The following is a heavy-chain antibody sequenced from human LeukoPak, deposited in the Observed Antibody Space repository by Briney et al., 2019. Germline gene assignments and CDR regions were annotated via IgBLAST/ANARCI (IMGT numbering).Heavy chain of an antibody. J-gene: IGHJ4*02. CDR3: ARTPLSPYDSSGYGDY. CDR2: ISSSGSTI. Sequence: GGSLRLSCAASGFTLRSYEMSWVRQAPGKGLEWVSYISSSGSTIYYAASVKGRSTISRDNAKNSLYLQMNSLRAEDTAVYYCARTPLSPYDSSGYGDYWGQGTLVTVSS. D-gene: IGHD3-22*01. V-gene: IGHV3-48*03. CDR1: GFTLRSYE.